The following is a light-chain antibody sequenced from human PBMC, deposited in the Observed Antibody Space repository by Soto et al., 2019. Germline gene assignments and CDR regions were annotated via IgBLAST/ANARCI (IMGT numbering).Light chain of an antibody. CDR3: GTWDSSLSAYV. CDR2: DNN. J-gene: IGLJ1*01. CDR1: SSNIGNNY. Sequence: QSVLTQPPSVSAAPGQKVTISCSGSSSNIGNNYVSWYQQLPGTAPKLLIYDNNKRPSGIPDRFSASKSGTSATLGITGLQTGDEAHYYCGTWDSSLSAYVFATGTKLTVL. V-gene: IGLV1-51*01.